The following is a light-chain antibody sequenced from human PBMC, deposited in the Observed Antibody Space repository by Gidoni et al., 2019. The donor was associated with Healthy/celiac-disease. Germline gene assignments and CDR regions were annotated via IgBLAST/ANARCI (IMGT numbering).Light chain of an antibody. J-gene: IGKJ5*01. CDR3: QKYNSAPPG. CDR2: AAS. CDR1: QGISNY. V-gene: IGKV1-27*01. Sequence: DIQMTQSPSSLSASVGDRVTITCRASQGISNYLAWYQPKPGKVPKLLIYAASTLQSGVPSRFSGRGSGTDFTLPIISLQPEDVATYYCQKYNSAPPGFXPXTRLE.